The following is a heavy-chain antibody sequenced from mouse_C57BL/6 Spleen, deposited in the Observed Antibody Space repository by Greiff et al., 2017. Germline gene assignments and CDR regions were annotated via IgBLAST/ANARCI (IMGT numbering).Heavy chain of an antibody. D-gene: IGHD2-3*01. V-gene: IGHV1-64*01. CDR3: ARYDGYYPFDY. J-gene: IGHJ2*01. CDR1: GFTFTSYW. CDR2: IHPNSGST. Sequence: QVHVKQSGAELVKPGASVKLSCKASGFTFTSYWMHWVKQRPGQGLEWIGMIHPNSGSTNYNEKFKSKATLTVDKSSSTAYMQLSSLTSEDSAVYYCARYDGYYPFDYGGQGTTLTVSS.